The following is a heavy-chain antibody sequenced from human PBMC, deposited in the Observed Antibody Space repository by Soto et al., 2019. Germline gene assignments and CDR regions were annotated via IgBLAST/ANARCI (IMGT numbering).Heavy chain of an antibody. CDR1: GGSISSYY. V-gene: IGHV4-59*08. CDR3: ARSIPHRPNWFDP. D-gene: IGHD6-6*01. Sequence: PSEILSLTCTVSGGSISSYYWSWIRQPPGKGLEWIGYIYYSGSTNYNPSLKNRVTISVDTSENQFSLKLSSVTAADTAVYYCARSIPHRPNWFDPWGQGTLVNVSS. J-gene: IGHJ5*02. CDR2: IYYSGST.